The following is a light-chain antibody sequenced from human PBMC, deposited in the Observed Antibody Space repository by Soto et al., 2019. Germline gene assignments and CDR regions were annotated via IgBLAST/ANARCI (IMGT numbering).Light chain of an antibody. J-gene: IGKJ3*01. Sequence: ESVLTQSPGTLSLSPGERATLSCRASQSVSSSYLAWYQQKPGQAPRLLIYGASSRATGIPDSFSGSGSGTDFTLTISRLEPEDFAVYYCQQFGSSPPLFTFGAGTKVDIK. CDR1: QSVSSSY. V-gene: IGKV3-20*01. CDR2: GAS. CDR3: QQFGSSPPLFT.